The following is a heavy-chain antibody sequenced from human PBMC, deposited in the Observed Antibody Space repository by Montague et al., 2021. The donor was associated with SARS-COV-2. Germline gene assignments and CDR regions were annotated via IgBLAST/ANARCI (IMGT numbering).Heavy chain of an antibody. CDR2: VLYNKGT. V-gene: IGHV4-59*08. D-gene: IGHD3-9*01. Sequence: SETLSLTCTVSGVSVTDYYWGWIRQPPGKGLEWVGDVLYNKGTNSNPSLKSRVAISVDTSKNQFSLRLTSVTAADPAFYYSVRHPHYDGLNGPPDFWDQGTLVTVSS. J-gene: IGHJ4*02. CDR1: GVSVTDYY. CDR3: VRHPHYDGLNGPPDF.